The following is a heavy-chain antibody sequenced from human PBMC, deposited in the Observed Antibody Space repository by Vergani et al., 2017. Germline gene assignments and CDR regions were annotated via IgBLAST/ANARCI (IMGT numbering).Heavy chain of an antibody. CDR1: GYSFTGYY. D-gene: IGHD6-13*01. J-gene: IGHJ4*02. CDR2: INPNSGGT. CDR3: ASRYSSSPEDS. Sequence: VQLVQSGTEVRKPGASVKISCKASGYSFTGYYVHWVRQAPGQGLEWMGWINPNSGGTNYAQKFQGRVTMTRDTSINTAYMEVTRLRHDDTAVFYCASRYSSSPEDSWGQGTLVTVSS. V-gene: IGHV1-2*02.